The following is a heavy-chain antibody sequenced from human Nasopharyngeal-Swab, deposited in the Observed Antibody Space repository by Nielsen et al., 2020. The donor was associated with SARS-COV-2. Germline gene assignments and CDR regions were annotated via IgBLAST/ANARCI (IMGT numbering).Heavy chain of an antibody. V-gene: IGHV3-7*01. CDR2: VKEDGSEK. Sequence: GESMKIYCAASGFTVSSNYMSWARQARGKGLEWVANVKEDGSEKYYVDSVKGRFTISRDNAKNSLYLQMNSLRAENTAVYYCARVAVARHHDYWGQGTLVTVSS. CDR1: GFTVSSNY. D-gene: IGHD1-1*01. CDR3: ARVAVARHHDY. J-gene: IGHJ4*02.